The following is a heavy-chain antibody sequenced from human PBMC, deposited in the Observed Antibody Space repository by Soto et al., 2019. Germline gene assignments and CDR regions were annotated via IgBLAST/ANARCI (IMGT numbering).Heavy chain of an antibody. CDR3: ATDMAGASGGYYIDY. D-gene: IGHD3-16*01. CDR1: GLTFSDHY. V-gene: IGHV3-72*01. Sequence: PGGSLRLSCAASGLTFSDHYMDWVRQAPGKGLEWVGRIRNQVRSYTTEYAASVRGRFTISRDDSQNSLYLQMNSLKTEDTAVYYCATDMAGASGGYYIDYWGQGTRVTVSS. CDR2: IRNQVRSYTT. J-gene: IGHJ4*02.